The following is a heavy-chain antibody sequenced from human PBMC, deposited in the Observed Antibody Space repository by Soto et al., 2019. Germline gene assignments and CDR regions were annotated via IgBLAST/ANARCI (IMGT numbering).Heavy chain of an antibody. J-gene: IGHJ4*02. V-gene: IGHV1-69*01. Sequence: QVQLVQSGAEVKKPGSSVKVSCKASGGTFISYAISWVRQAPGQGLEWMGGIIPIFGTANYAQKFQGRVTITADESTSTAYMELSSLRSEDTAVYYCAREAGYCSGGSCYPFDYWGQGTLVTVSS. CDR2: IIPIFGTA. CDR1: GGTFISYA. CDR3: AREAGYCSGGSCYPFDY. D-gene: IGHD2-15*01.